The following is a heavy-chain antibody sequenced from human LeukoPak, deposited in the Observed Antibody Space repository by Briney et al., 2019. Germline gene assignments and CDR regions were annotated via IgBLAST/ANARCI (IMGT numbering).Heavy chain of an antibody. J-gene: IGHJ3*02. D-gene: IGHD6-13*01. CDR3: ARGIAAAGTVDGAFDI. Sequence: ASVKVSCKASGYTFTGYYMHWVRQAPGQGLEWMGRINPNSGGTNYAQKFQGRVTMTRETSISTAYMELSRLRSDDTAVYYCARGIAAAGTVDGAFDIWGQGTMVTVSS. CDR2: INPNSGGT. V-gene: IGHV1-2*06. CDR1: GYTFTGYY.